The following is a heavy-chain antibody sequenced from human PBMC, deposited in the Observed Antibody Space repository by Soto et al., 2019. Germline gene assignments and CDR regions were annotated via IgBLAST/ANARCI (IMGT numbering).Heavy chain of an antibody. CDR3: ARDYCSRTTCSEFDY. D-gene: IGHD2-2*01. J-gene: IGHJ4*02. CDR1: GYRFTNYW. Sequence: GESLKISCKGSGYRFTNYWIGWVRQMPGKGLEWMGIIYPGDSDTRYSPSFQGQVTISADKSINTAYLQWSSLKASDTAMYYCARDYCSRTTCSEFDYWGQGTQITVSS. V-gene: IGHV5-51*01. CDR2: IYPGDSDT.